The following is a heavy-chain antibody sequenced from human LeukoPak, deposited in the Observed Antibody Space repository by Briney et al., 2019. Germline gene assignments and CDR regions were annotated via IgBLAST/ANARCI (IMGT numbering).Heavy chain of an antibody. CDR1: GFTFSSYA. Sequence: GGSLRLSCAASGFTFSSYAMSWVRQAPGKGLEWVSAISGSGGSTYYADSVKGRFTISRDNSKNTLYLQMNSLRAEDTAVYYCAKDLEIVVPAAEVWFDPWGQGTLVTVSS. J-gene: IGHJ5*02. D-gene: IGHD2-2*01. CDR3: AKDLEIVVPAAEVWFDP. V-gene: IGHV3-23*01. CDR2: ISGSGGST.